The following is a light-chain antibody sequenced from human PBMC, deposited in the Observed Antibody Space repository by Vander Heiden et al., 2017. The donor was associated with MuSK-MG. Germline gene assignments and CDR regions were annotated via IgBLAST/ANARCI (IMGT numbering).Light chain of an antibody. Sequence: QMTQSPSTLSASVGDRVTITCRASQSISSWLAWYQQKPGKAPKLLIYDASSLESGVPSRFSGSGSGTEFTLTISSLQPDDFATYYCQQYNSYWYTFGQGTKLEIK. J-gene: IGKJ2*01. CDR1: QSISSW. V-gene: IGKV1-5*01. CDR2: DAS. CDR3: QQYNSYWYT.